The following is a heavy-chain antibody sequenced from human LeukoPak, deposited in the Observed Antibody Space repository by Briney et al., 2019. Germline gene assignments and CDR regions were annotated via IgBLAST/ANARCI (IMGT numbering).Heavy chain of an antibody. CDR1: GVTVSDAW. J-gene: IGHJ4*02. CDR3: AHGTVYQLDY. Sequence: PGGSLRLSCEDSGVTVSDAWMRWVRQAPGKEPEWVAFIRYDGSNKYYADSVKGRFTISRDNSKNTLYLQMNSLRAEDTAVYYCAHGTVYQLDYWGQGTLVTVSS. V-gene: IGHV3-30*02. D-gene: IGHD2-2*01. CDR2: IRYDGSNK.